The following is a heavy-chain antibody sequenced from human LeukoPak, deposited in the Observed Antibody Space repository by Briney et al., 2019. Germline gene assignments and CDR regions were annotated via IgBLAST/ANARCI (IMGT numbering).Heavy chain of an antibody. CDR2: ISSSGSTI. Sequence: LSLTCAVYGGSFSGYYWSWIRQAPGKGLEWVSYISSSGSTIYYADSVKGRFTISRDNAKNSLYLQMNSLRAEDTAVYYCARGDYGDYAGWDYWGQGTLVTVSS. V-gene: IGHV3-11*01. J-gene: IGHJ4*02. CDR1: GGSFSGYY. CDR3: ARGDYGDYAGWDY. D-gene: IGHD4-17*01.